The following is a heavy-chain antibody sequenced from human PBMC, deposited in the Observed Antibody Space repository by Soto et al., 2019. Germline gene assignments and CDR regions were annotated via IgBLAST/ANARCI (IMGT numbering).Heavy chain of an antibody. D-gene: IGHD1-1*01. CDR2: IYHSGGT. CDR1: GDSISGGGYY. J-gene: IGHJ6*02. V-gene: IGHV4-31*03. CDR3: ARENRTTDNPANVAAGMDV. Sequence: QVQLQESGPGLVKPSQTLSLTFTVSGDSISGGGYYWGWVRQRPGKGLEWIGCIYHSGGTHYNPSLKGRSTISVDKSKNQFYLRLTSVTADATAVYYCARENRTTDNPANVAAGMDVWGQGTTGTVSS.